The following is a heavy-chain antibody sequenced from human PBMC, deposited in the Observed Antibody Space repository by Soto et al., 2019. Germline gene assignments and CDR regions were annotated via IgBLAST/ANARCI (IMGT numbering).Heavy chain of an antibody. CDR1: GFTFSDYY. J-gene: IGHJ2*01. CDR3: ARDSGTRLGWDFVL. Sequence: QVQLVESGGGLVKPGGSLRLSCAASGFTFSDYYMSWIRQAPGKGLEWVSYISGSGSYTNYADSVKGRLTISRDNAKNSLYLQMNSLTPEDTAVYYCARDSGTRLGWDFVLWGRGTLVTVSS. V-gene: IGHV3-11*06. CDR2: ISGSGSYT. D-gene: IGHD1-1*01.